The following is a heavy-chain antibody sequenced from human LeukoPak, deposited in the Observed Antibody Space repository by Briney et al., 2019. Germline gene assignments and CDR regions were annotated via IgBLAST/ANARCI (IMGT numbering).Heavy chain of an antibody. V-gene: IGHV3-30*04. D-gene: IGHD2-21*01. Sequence: GGSLRLSCAASGVTFSSYAMHWVRQAPGKGLEWGGDISYDGSNKYYADSVKGRFTISRDNSKSTLYLQMSSLGAEATAVYYCARDVVLVYWGQGALVTVSS. J-gene: IGHJ4*02. CDR3: ARDVVLVY. CDR2: ISYDGSNK. CDR1: GVTFSSYA.